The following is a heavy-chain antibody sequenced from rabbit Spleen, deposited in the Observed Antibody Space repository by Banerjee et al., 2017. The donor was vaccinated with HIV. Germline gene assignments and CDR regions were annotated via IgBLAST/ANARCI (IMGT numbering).Heavy chain of an antibody. Sequence: QSLEESGGDLVKPGASLTLTCTASGFSFSSNAMCWFRQAPGKGPEWIACVGIGSSGSTYYASWAKGRFTISKTSSTAVTLQMTSLTVADTATYFCARCISGGSINDGVNLWGQGTLVTVS. CDR3: ARCISGGSINDGVNL. CDR2: VGIGSSGST. V-gene: IGHV1S40*01. D-gene: IGHD3-1*01. CDR1: GFSFSSNA. J-gene: IGHJ4*01.